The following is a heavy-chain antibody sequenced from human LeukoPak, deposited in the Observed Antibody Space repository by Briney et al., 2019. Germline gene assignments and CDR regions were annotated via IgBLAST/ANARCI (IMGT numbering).Heavy chain of an antibody. V-gene: IGHV1-2*02. CDR2: INPNSGAT. J-gene: IGHJ1*01. Sequence: PEASVKVSCKASGYTFTDYYMHWVRQAPGQGLEWMGWINPNSGATDYAQKFQGRVTMTSDTSISTAYMEVRSLRSDDTAVYYCGRETSTTAGDTISFQNGGQGPRVPV. CDR1: GYTFTDYY. CDR3: GRETSTTAGDTISFQN. D-gene: IGHD2-2*01.